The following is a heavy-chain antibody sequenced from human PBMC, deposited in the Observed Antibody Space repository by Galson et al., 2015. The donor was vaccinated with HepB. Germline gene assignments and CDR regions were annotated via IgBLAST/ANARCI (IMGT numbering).Heavy chain of an antibody. CDR1: GFSLSTSGMC. V-gene: IGHV2-70*11. D-gene: IGHD5-24*01. Sequence: PALVKPTQTLTLTCTFSGFSLSTSGMCVSWIRQPPGKALEWLARIDWDDDKYYSTSLKTRLTISKDTSKNQVVLTMTNMDPVDTATYYCARTSLVDGYYKSYFDYWGQGTLVTVSS. CDR3: ARTSLVDGYYKSYFDY. J-gene: IGHJ4*02. CDR2: IDWDDDK.